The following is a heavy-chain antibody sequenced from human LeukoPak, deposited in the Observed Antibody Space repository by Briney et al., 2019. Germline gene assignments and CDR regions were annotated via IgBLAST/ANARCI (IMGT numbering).Heavy chain of an antibody. CDR2: ISGDGGST. V-gene: IGHV3-23*01. D-gene: IGHD4-17*01. Sequence: GGSLRLSCAASGFTFSNYVMTWVRQAPGKGLEWVSAISGDGGSTYYADSVKGRFTISRGNSKNTLYLQVNSLRAEDTAVYYCAKATVTRYYFDYWGQGTLVTVSS. J-gene: IGHJ4*02. CDR3: AKATVTRYYFDY. CDR1: GFTFSNYV.